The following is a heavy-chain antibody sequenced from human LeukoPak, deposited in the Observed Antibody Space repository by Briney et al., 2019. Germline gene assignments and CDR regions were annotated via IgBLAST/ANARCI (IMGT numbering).Heavy chain of an antibody. V-gene: IGHV3-23*01. D-gene: IGHD6-6*01. CDR3: AKGPSNIAARNWFDP. CDR2: ISGSGGST. J-gene: IGHJ5*02. CDR1: GFTFSNAW. Sequence: PGGSLRLSCAASGFTFSNAWMSWVRQAPGKGLEWVSAISGSGGSTYYADSVKGRFTISRDNSKNTLYLQMNSLRAEDTAVYYCAKGPSNIAARNWFDPWGQGTLVTVSS.